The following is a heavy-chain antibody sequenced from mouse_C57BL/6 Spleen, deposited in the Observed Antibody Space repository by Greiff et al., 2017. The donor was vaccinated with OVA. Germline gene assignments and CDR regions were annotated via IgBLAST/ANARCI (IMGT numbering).Heavy chain of an antibody. D-gene: IGHD1-1*01. CDR2: IYPSDSAT. CDR3: ASIYYYGSSYYFDY. V-gene: IGHV1-52*01. CDR1: GYTFTSYW. J-gene: IGHJ2*01. Sequence: QVQLQQPGAELVRPGSSVKLSCKASGYTFTSYWMHWVKQRPIQGLEWIGNIYPSDSATNYNQKFKDKATFTVDKSSSTAYMQLSSLTSEDSAVYYCASIYYYGSSYYFDYWGQGTTLTVSS.